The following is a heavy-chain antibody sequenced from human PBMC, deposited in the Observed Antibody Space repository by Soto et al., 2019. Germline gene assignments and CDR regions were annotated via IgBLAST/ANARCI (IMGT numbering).Heavy chain of an antibody. Sequence: GGSLRLSCAASGFTFSSSGMHWVRQAPGKGLEWVAVISYDGINYYYADSVEGRFSISRDNSKNTLYLQMNSLKAEDTAVYFCAKGWNDDNDSTGYSYWGQGTLVTVSS. D-gene: IGHD3-22*01. CDR1: GFTFSSSG. CDR3: AKGWNDDNDSTGYSY. J-gene: IGHJ4*02. V-gene: IGHV3-30*18. CDR2: ISYDGINY.